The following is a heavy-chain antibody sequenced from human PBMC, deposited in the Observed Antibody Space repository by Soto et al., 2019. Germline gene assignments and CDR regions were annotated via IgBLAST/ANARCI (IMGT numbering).Heavy chain of an antibody. J-gene: IGHJ4*02. CDR3: VRHGNGTPFYFDF. Sequence: EVQLVQSGAEVKKPGESLRLSCQGSGYRFINYWISWVRQMPGNGLAWVGRIDPSDSYTVYSPSFQGHVTISIDTAINTAFLEWRSLQASDTAMYYCVRHGNGTPFYFDFWGRGTLVPGSS. V-gene: IGHV5-10-1*03. CDR2: IDPSDSYT. CDR1: GYRFINYW. D-gene: IGHD1-1*01.